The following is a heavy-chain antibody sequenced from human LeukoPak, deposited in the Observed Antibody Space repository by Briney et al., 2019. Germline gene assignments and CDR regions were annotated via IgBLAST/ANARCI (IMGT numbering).Heavy chain of an antibody. CDR1: GFTFSSYA. CDR3: AKLFSPYDFWSGYYTFDY. V-gene: IGHV3-23*01. CDR2: ISGSGGST. J-gene: IGHJ4*02. Sequence: GGSLRLSCAASGFTFSSYAMSWVRQAPVKGLEWVSAISGSGGSTYYADSVKGRFTISRDNSKNTLYLQMNSLRAEDTAVYYCAKLFSPYDFWSGYYTFDYWGQGTLVTVSS. D-gene: IGHD3-3*01.